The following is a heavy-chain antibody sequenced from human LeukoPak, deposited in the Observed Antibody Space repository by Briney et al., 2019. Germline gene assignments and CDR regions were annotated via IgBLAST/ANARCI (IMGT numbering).Heavy chain of an antibody. J-gene: IGHJ3*02. V-gene: IGHV4-4*02. CDR2: IHHSGST. CDR3: AAPPAICSGGSCYSDAFDI. CDR1: GGSISSSNW. Sequence: SGTLSLTCAVSGGSISSSNWWSWVRQPPGKGLEWIGEIHHSGSTNYNPSLKSRVTISVDKSKNQFSLKLSSVTAADTAVYYCAAPPAICSGGSCYSDAFDIWGQGTMVTVSS. D-gene: IGHD2-15*01.